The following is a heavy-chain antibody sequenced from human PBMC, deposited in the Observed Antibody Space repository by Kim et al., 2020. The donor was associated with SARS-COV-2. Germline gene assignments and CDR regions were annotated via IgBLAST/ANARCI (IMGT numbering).Heavy chain of an antibody. V-gene: IGHV3-11*05. CDR1: GFTFSDYY. CDR3: ARGRVRSTSCCYYYGMDV. CDR2: ISSSSSYT. D-gene: IGHD2-2*01. Sequence: GGSLRLSCAASGFTFSDYYMSWIRQAPGKGLEWVSYISSSSSYTNYADSVKGRFTISRDNAKNSLYLQMNSLRAEDTAVYYCARGRVRSTSCCYYYGMDVWGQGTTVTVSS. J-gene: IGHJ6*02.